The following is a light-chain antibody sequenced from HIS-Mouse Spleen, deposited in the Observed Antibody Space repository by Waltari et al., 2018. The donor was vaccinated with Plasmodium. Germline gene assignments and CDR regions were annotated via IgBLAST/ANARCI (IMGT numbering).Light chain of an antibody. CDR1: SSDVGGYNY. CDR2: DVS. Sequence: QSALTQPRSVSGSPGPSFTISCTGPSSDVGGYNYVSWYQQHPGKAPKLMIYDVSKRPSGVPDRFSGSKSGNTASLTISGLQAEDEADYYCCSYAGSYTFVFGTGTKVTVL. J-gene: IGLJ1*01. V-gene: IGLV2-11*01. CDR3: CSYAGSYTFV.